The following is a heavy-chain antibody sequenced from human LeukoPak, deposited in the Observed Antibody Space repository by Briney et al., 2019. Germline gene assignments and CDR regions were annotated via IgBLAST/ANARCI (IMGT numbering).Heavy chain of an antibody. J-gene: IGHJ3*02. CDR3: VRRVVVRGFYGFDI. CDR2: IYYSGNP. D-gene: IGHD2-2*01. V-gene: IGHV4-59*12. CDR1: GGSLSTYY. Sequence: SETLSLTCTVSGGSLSTYYWSWIRQPPGKGLEWIGYIYYSGNPNYNPSLKSRVTVSLDTSKNQFSVKLSSVTAADTAVYYCVRRVVVRGFYGFDIWGQGAMVTVSS.